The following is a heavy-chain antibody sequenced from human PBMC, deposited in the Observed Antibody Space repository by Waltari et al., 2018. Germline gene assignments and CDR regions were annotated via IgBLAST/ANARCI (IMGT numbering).Heavy chain of an antibody. CDR1: GGSIRSHY. Sequence: QVQLQESGPGLVKPSETLSLTCTVSGGSIRSHYWSWIRQPPGKGLEWIGYIYYSGSTNYNPSLKSRVTISVDTSKNQFSLKLSSVTAADTAVYYCARDLDYGSGSYDYWGQGTLVTVSS. D-gene: IGHD3-10*01. CDR3: ARDLDYGSGSYDY. CDR2: IYYSGST. V-gene: IGHV4-59*11. J-gene: IGHJ4*02.